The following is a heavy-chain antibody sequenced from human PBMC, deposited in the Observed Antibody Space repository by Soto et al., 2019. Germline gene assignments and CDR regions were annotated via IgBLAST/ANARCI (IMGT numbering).Heavy chain of an antibody. D-gene: IGHD3-16*01. Sequence: EVQLLESGGGLVQPGGSLRLSCAASGFTFSSYAMSWVRQAPGKGLEWVSVISGSGGRTHYADSVKGRLTISRDNSTNTLYLQMNGLRAEDTAVYHCAKGTGYYVGGKYPRGFDPWGQGTLVTVSS. V-gene: IGHV3-23*01. J-gene: IGHJ5*02. CDR1: GFTFSSYA. CDR2: ISGSGGRT. CDR3: AKGTGYYVGGKYPRGFDP.